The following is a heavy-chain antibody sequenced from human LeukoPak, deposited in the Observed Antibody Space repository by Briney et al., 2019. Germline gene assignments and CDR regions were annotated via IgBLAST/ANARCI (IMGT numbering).Heavy chain of an antibody. CDR1: GGAFSTYV. CDR2: IIPIFGTA. V-gene: IGHV1-69*13. J-gene: IGHJ4*02. Sequence: ASVKVSCKASGGAFSTYVINWVRQAPGQGLEWMGGIIPIFGTATYAQKFQGRITITADESTSTAYMELSSLRSEDAAVYYCARGQAGGFSGYDPGFWGQGSLVTVSS. D-gene: IGHD5-12*01. CDR3: ARGQAGGFSGYDPGF.